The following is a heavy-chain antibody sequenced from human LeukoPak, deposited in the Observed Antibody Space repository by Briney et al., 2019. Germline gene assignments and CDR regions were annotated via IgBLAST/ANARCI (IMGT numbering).Heavy chain of an antibody. V-gene: IGHV5-51*01. D-gene: IGHD1-26*01. Sequence: GESLKISCKGSGYSFTSYWIGWVRQMPGKGLEWMGIIYPGDSDTRYSPSFQGQVTISADKSISTAYLQWSSLKASDTAMYYCAGSSLYDLGAGGPTAYYYYIDVWGKGTTVTVSS. J-gene: IGHJ6*03. CDR3: AGSSLYDLGAGGPTAYYYYIDV. CDR1: GYSFTSYW. CDR2: IYPGDSDT.